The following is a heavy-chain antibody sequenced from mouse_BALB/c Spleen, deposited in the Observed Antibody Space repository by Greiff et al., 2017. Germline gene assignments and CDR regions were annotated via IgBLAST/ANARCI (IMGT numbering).Heavy chain of an antibody. CDR1: GFTFSSYA. J-gene: IGHJ2*01. Sequence: EVQVVESGGGLVKPGGSLKLSCAASGFTFSSYAMSWVRQSPEKRLEWVAEISSGGSYTYYPDTVTGRFTISRDNAKNTLYLEMSSLRSEDTAMYYCARDGGYGSFDFDYWGQGTTLTVSS. CDR2: ISSGGSYT. V-gene: IGHV5-9-4*01. D-gene: IGHD1-1*01. CDR3: ARDGGYGSFDFDY.